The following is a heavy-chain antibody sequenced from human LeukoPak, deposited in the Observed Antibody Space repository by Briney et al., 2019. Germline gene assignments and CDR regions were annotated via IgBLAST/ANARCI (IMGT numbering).Heavy chain of an antibody. CDR3: ARRSENYGDYGGFDP. D-gene: IGHD4-17*01. Sequence: SGTLSPPCPVSGCPLSNYYWGWIPQPPGEGLEGIGPIYTSGSTNYNPSLKSRVTMSVDTSKNQFSLKLSSVTAADTAVYYCARRSENYGDYGGFDPWGQGTPVTVSS. J-gene: IGHJ5*02. CDR2: IYTSGST. CDR1: GCPLSNYY. V-gene: IGHV4-4*07.